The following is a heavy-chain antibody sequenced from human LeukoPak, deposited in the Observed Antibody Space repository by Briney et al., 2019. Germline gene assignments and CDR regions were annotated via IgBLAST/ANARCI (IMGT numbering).Heavy chain of an antibody. J-gene: IGHJ4*02. CDR1: GGSISNYH. Sequence: SETLSLTCTVSGGSISNYHWSWIRQPAGKGLEWIGQIHTSGSTNYNPPLKSRVTMSIDTTEDQISLTIRSVTAADTAFYYCARRDISSGWSFDYWGQGTLVTVSS. V-gene: IGHV4-4*07. D-gene: IGHD6-19*01. CDR3: ARRDISSGWSFDY. CDR2: IHTSGST.